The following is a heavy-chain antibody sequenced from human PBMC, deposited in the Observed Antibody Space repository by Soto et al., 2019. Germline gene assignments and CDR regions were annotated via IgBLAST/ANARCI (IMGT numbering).Heavy chain of an antibody. Sequence: GGLLRVSYTASGCKFSDYGSNCVRQTPGKGLEWVSSISSSSSYIYYADSVKGRFTISGDNAKNSLYLQMDSLRAQDTAVYYCARDRVGIAARPDYWGQGTLVTVSS. J-gene: IGHJ4*02. D-gene: IGHD6-6*01. CDR3: ARDRVGIAARPDY. V-gene: IGHV3-21*01. CDR2: ISSSSSYI. CDR1: GCKFSDYG.